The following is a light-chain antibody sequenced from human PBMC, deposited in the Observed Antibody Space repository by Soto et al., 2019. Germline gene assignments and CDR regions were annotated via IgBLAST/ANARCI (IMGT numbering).Light chain of an antibody. J-gene: IGLJ2*01. CDR1: LSDIGAYDL. Sequence: QSVLTQPPSASGSPGQSVTISCTGTLSDIGAYDLVSWYQQYPGKAPKLMIYEVSKRPSGVPDRFSGSKSGNTASLTVSGLQAEDEADYYCSSYAGSNNVVFGGGTKLTVL. CDR3: SSYAGSNNVV. CDR2: EVS. V-gene: IGLV2-8*01.